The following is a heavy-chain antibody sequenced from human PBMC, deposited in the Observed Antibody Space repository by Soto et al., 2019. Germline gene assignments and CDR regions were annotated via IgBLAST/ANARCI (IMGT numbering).Heavy chain of an antibody. J-gene: IGHJ6*02. CDR3: ARGMAVAGTDYYYYGMDV. D-gene: IGHD6-19*01. V-gene: IGHV1-69*13. Sequence: VASVKVSCKASGGTFSSYAISWVRQAPGQGLEWMGGITPIFGTANYAQKFQGRVTITADESTSTAYMELSSLRSEDTAVYYCARGMAVAGTDYYYYGMDVWG. CDR1: GGTFSSYA. CDR2: ITPIFGTA.